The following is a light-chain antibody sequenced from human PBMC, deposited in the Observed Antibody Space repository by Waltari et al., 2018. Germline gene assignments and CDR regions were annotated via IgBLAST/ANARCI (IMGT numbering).Light chain of an antibody. CDR3: QSYDSSLSGWV. Sequence: QSVLTQPPSVSGAPGPRVTISCTGSRSNIGAGYDVHWYLQLPGTAPKLLIYGNTNRPSGVPDRFSGSKSGTSASLAITGLQADDEADYYCQSYDSSLSGWVFGGGTKLTVL. CDR2: GNT. J-gene: IGLJ3*02. V-gene: IGLV1-40*01. CDR1: RSNIGAGYD.